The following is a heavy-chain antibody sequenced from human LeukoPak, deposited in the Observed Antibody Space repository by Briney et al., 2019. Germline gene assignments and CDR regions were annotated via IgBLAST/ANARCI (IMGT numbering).Heavy chain of an antibody. V-gene: IGHV3-23*01. CDR2: ISGSSGST. Sequence: GGSLRLSCAASGFTFSNYAMSWVRQAPGKGLEWVSAISGSSGSTHYAESVKGRFTISRDNSKNTLYLQMNSLRAEDTAVYYCAKEYRVGYYGDFDYWGQGTLVTVSP. CDR1: GFTFSNYA. CDR3: AKEYRVGYYGDFDY. D-gene: IGHD3-3*01. J-gene: IGHJ4*02.